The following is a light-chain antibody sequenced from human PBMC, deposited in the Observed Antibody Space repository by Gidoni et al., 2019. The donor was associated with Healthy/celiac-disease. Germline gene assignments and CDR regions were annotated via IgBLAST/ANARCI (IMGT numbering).Light chain of an antibody. J-gene: IGKJ2*01. CDR2: AAS. V-gene: IGKV1-8*01. Sequence: AIRMTQSPSSLSASTGDRAPLTCRASQGISSYLAWYQQKPGKAPKLLIYAASTLQSGVPSRFSGSGSGTDFTLTISCLQSEDFATYYCQQYYSYPWTFGQGTKLEIK. CDR1: QGISSY. CDR3: QQYYSYPWT.